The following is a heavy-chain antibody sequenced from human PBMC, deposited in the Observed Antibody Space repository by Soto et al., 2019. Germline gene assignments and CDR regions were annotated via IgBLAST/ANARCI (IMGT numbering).Heavy chain of an antibody. J-gene: IGHJ5*02. Sequence: QVQLVQSGAEVKKPGSSVKVSCKASGGTFSSYAISWVRQAPGQGLEWMGGIIPIFGTANYAQKFQGRVTITADESTSTAYMELSSLRSEDTAVYYCARDGRVVVVVAATHQAGWFDPWGQGTLVTVSS. CDR2: IIPIFGTA. V-gene: IGHV1-69*01. D-gene: IGHD2-15*01. CDR1: GGTFSSYA. CDR3: ARDGRVVVVVAATHQAGWFDP.